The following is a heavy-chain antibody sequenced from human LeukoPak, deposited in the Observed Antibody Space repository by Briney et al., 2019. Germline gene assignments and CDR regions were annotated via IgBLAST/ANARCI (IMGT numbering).Heavy chain of an antibody. J-gene: IGHJ2*01. V-gene: IGHV3-48*01. D-gene: IGHD4-17*01. CDR2: ISSSSSTI. CDR3: AREPYGDYDYWYFDL. CDR1: GFTFSSYS. Sequence: GGSLRLSCAASGFTFSSYSMNWVRQAPGKGLEWVSYISSSSSTIYYADSVKGRFTISRDNAKNSLYLQMNSLRAEDTAVYYCAREPYGDYDYWYFDLWGRGTLATVSS.